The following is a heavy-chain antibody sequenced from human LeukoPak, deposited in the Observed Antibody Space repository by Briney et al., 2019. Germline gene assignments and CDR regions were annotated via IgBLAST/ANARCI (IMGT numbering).Heavy chain of an antibody. CDR3: ARLWYYDFWSGYPPIDY. J-gene: IGHJ4*02. CDR2: IYYSGST. V-gene: IGHV4-39*01. D-gene: IGHD3-3*01. CDR1: GGSISISSYY. Sequence: SETLSLTCTVSGGSISISSYYWGWIRQPPGKGLEWIGSIYYSGSTYYNPSLKSRVTISVDTSKNQFSLKLSSVTAADTAVYYCARLWYYDFWSGYPPIDYWGQGTLVTVSS.